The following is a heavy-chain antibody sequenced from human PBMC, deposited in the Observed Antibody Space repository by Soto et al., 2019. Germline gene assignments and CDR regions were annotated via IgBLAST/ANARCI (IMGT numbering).Heavy chain of an antibody. J-gene: IGHJ6*02. Sequence: SETLSLTCAVSGGSISSSNWWSWVRQPPGKGLEWIGEIYHSGSTNYNPSLKSRVTISVDKSKNQFSLKLSSVTAADTAVYYCARDVVMTAPLYYYSGMDVWGQGTTVTVSS. D-gene: IGHD2-21*02. CDR2: IYHSGST. CDR1: GGSISSSNW. CDR3: ARDVVMTAPLYYYSGMDV. V-gene: IGHV4-4*02.